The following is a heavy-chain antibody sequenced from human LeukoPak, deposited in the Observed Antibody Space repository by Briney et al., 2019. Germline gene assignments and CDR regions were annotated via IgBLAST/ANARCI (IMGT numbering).Heavy chain of an antibody. D-gene: IGHD3-22*01. CDR1: GGTFSSYA. CDR3: ARASFYYDSGGGFVGPELDY. J-gene: IGHJ4*02. CDR2: IIPILGVA. V-gene: IGHV1-69*04. Sequence: GASVKVSCKASGGTFSSYAISWVRQAPGQGLEWMGRIIPILGVANYAQRFQDRVTITADKSTSTAYMELSSLRSEDTAFYFCARASFYYDSGGGFVGPELDYWGQGTLVTVSS.